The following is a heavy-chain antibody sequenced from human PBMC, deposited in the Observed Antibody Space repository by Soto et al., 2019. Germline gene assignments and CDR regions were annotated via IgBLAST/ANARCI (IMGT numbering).Heavy chain of an antibody. Sequence: GGSLRLYFASSESNFSNSGMHWFRQSPGKGLKWVAVISNDGSDKYYADSVKGRFTISRENSKKTLFLQMNSLRPEDTAVYYCARAPRGFSAYDASLQIDSWGQGTLVTVSS. J-gene: IGHJ4*02. CDR2: ISNDGSDK. V-gene: IGHV3-30*03. CDR1: ESNFSNSG. CDR3: ARAPRGFSAYDASLQIDS. D-gene: IGHD5-12*01.